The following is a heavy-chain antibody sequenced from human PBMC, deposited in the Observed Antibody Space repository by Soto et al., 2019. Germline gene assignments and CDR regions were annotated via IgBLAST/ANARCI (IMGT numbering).Heavy chain of an antibody. V-gene: IGHV4-31*03. J-gene: IGHJ4*02. CDR2: IHYSGST. CDR3: ARGGRPDIVVVVAHFDY. D-gene: IGHD2-15*01. Sequence: QVQLQESGPGLVKPSQTLSLTCTVSGGAIRSSNYYWSWIRQHPGRGLEWIGYIHYSGSTYYNPSLKSRVTMSVDTSKNQFSPKLSSVTAADTAVYYCARGGRPDIVVVVAHFDYWGQGTLVTVSS. CDR1: GGAIRSSNYY.